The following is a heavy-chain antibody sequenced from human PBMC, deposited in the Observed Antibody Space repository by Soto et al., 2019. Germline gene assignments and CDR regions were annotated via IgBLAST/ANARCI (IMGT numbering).Heavy chain of an antibody. Sequence: GGSLRLSFAASGFTFRTYAMSWIRKAPGKWLEWVSSINNIGLSTHYAEHVKGRFTIARDNSKNTLFLQMNRTRIEHKALYYTASQCEKGGCYAVSGYGLSLNSWGKGXLV. V-gene: IGHV3-23*05. CDR1: GFTFRTYA. J-gene: IGHJ5*02. CDR3: ASQCEKGGCYAVSGYGLSLNS. D-gene: IGHD2-2*01. CDR2: INNIGLST.